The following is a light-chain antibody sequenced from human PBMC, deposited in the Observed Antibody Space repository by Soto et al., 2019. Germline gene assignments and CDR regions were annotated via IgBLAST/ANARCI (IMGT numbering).Light chain of an antibody. V-gene: IGLV2-8*01. CDR2: EVN. J-gene: IGLJ1*01. CDR1: SNDVGGYNY. CDR3: SSYAGSSNV. Sequence: QSALTXPPSASGSPGQSVAISCTGTSNDVGGYNYVSWYRQHPGKAPKLMIYEVNKRPSGVPDRFSGSKSGNTASLTVSGLQAEDEADYYCSSYAGSSNVFGTGTKVTVL.